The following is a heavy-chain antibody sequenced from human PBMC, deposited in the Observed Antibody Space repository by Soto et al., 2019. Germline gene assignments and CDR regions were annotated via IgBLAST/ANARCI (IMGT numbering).Heavy chain of an antibody. CDR1: GFTFSSYA. CDR3: AKDKHYCGSGTKGPFDY. J-gene: IGHJ4*02. D-gene: IGHD3-10*01. V-gene: IGHV3-23*01. Sequence: PGGSLRLSCAASGFTFSSYAMSWVRQAPGKGLEWVSAISGSGGSTYYADSVKGRFTISRDNSKNTLYLQMNSLRAEDTAVYYCAKDKHYCGSGTKGPFDYWGQGTLVTVSS. CDR2: ISGSGGST.